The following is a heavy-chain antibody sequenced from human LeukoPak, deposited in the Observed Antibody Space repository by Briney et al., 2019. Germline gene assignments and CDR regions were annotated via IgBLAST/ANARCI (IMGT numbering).Heavy chain of an antibody. V-gene: IGHV4-34*01. CDR2: IGPSGGT. CDR3: ASAVNYHRDY. D-gene: IGHD5-24*01. Sequence: SETLSLTCAVSGGSISDPFWWWWIRQPPGQGLEWIGEIGPSGGTRHNPSLRSRVTISVDTSKKEVSLTLSSVTTADTAIYYCASAVNYHRDYWGLGTLVTVSS. J-gene: IGHJ4*02. CDR1: GGSISDPF.